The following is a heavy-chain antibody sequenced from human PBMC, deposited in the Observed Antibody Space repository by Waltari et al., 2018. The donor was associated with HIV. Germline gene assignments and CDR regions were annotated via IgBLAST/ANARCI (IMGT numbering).Heavy chain of an antibody. CDR3: ARDGDIVVVVAATPNWFDP. J-gene: IGHJ5*02. CDR1: GYSISSGYY. Sequence: QVQLQESGPGLVKPSETLSLTCTVSGYSISSGYYWGWIRQPPGKGLEWIWSIYHSGSTYYNPSLKSRVTISVDTSKNQFSLKLSSVTAADTAVYYCARDGDIVVVVAATPNWFDPWGQGTLVTVSS. D-gene: IGHD2-15*01. CDR2: IYHSGST. V-gene: IGHV4-38-2*02.